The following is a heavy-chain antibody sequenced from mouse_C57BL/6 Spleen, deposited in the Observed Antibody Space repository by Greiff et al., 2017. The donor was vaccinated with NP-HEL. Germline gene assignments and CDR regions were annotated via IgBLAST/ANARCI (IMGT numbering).Heavy chain of an antibody. CDR1: GYSFTSYY. V-gene: IGHV1-66*01. Sequence: VQLQQSGPELVKPGASVKISCKASGYSFTSYYIHWVQQRPGQGLEWIGWIYPGSGNTKYNEKFKGKATLTADTSSSTAYLQLSSLTSEDAAVYYCASAGTNFDYWGQGTTLTVSS. CDR3: ASAGTNFDY. J-gene: IGHJ2*01. D-gene: IGHD4-1*01. CDR2: IYPGSGNT.